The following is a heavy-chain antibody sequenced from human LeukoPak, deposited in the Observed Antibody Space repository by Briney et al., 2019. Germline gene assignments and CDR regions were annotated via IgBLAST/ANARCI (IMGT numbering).Heavy chain of an antibody. CDR3: ARVRGYSGYDPGAFDI. CDR1: GFTFSSYD. CDR2: IGTAGDT. J-gene: IGHJ3*02. D-gene: IGHD5-12*01. V-gene: IGHV3-13*01. Sequence: GGSLRLSCAASGFTFSSYDMHWVRQATGKGLEWVSAIGTAGDTYYPGSVKGRFTISRENAKNSLYLQMNSLRAGDTAVYYCARVRGYSGYDPGAFDIWGQGTMVTVSS.